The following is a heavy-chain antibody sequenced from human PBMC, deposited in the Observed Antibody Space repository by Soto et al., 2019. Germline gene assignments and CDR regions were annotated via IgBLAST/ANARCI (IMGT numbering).Heavy chain of an antibody. Sequence: ASVKVSCKTSGYTFSSYGITWVRQAPGQGLEWMGWIGIYNDHTNYAQNLQGRVTMTTGTSTSTAYMELRSLRSDDTAVYYCARGKRGYYESTGYYSFDNWGQGTLVTVSS. V-gene: IGHV1-18*01. CDR2: IGIYNDHT. J-gene: IGHJ4*02. CDR1: GYTFSSYG. CDR3: ARGKRGYYESTGYYSFDN. D-gene: IGHD3-22*01.